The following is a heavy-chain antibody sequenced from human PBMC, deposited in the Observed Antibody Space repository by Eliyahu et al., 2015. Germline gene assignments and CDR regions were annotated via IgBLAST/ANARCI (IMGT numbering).Heavy chain of an antibody. D-gene: IGHD2-8*02. J-gene: IGHJ4*02. CDR2: IKSKTDDGTT. CDR1: GFTFSNAW. V-gene: IGHV3-15*01. CDR3: TTGYWD. Sequence: EVQLVESGGGLVKPGGSLRLSCAASGFTFSNAWMSWVRQAPGKGLEWVGRIKSKTDDGTTDYAAPVKGRFTISRDDSKNTLYLQMNSLKTEDTAVYYCTTGYWDWGQGTLVTVSS.